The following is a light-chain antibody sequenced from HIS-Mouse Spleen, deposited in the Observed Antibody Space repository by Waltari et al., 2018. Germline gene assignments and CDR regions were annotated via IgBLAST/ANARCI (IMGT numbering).Light chain of an antibody. Sequence: DIQLTQSPSFLSASVGDRVTITCRASQGISSYLAWYQQKPGKAPKLLNYAASTLQSGVPSRFSGSGSGTEFTLTISSLQPEDFATYYCQQLNSYPPTFGQGTKGEIK. CDR2: AAS. J-gene: IGKJ1*01. V-gene: IGKV1-9*01. CDR3: QQLNSYPPT. CDR1: QGISSY.